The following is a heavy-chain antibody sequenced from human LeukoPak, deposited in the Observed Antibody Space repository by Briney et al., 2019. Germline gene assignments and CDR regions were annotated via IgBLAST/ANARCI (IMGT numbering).Heavy chain of an antibody. Sequence: SVRVSCKASGATFSTYVISWVRQAPGQGLEWMGGIIPMSGTTNYAQKFQGRVTIIADESTTTAYMEVSSLRSEDTAVYYCARDPPTVTSVYYGMDVWGQGTTVTVSS. CDR1: GATFSTYV. CDR3: ARDPPTVTSVYYGMDV. V-gene: IGHV1-69*13. CDR2: IIPMSGTT. J-gene: IGHJ6*02. D-gene: IGHD4-17*01.